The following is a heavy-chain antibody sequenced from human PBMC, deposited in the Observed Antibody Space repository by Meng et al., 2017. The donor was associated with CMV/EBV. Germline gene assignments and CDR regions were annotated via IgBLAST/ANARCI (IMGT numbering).Heavy chain of an antibody. Sequence: GESLKISCAASGFIFSRYGMHWVRQAPGKGLEWLTFIRFDGSAEYYVDSVKGRFSISRDNLKNTLYLQMNSLRPEDTAVYYCVKEGGVEAAGKGWFDHWGQGALVTVSS. V-gene: IGHV3-30*02. D-gene: IGHD6-13*01. CDR1: GFIFSRYG. CDR2: IRFDGSAE. J-gene: IGHJ5*02. CDR3: VKEGGVEAAGKGWFDH.